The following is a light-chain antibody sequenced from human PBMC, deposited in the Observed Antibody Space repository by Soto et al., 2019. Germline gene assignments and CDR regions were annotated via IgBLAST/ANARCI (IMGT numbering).Light chain of an antibody. CDR2: DAS. V-gene: IGKV1-33*01. CDR3: QRYYNLPLFT. Sequence: DIQMTQSPSSLSASVGDRVTITCQASQDISNYLNWYQQKPGKAPKLLIYDASNLETGVPSRFIGGGSAIDCIYTSSSRQPEHLGTYYCQRYYNLPLFTFGPGPKVDIK. J-gene: IGKJ3*01. CDR1: QDISNY.